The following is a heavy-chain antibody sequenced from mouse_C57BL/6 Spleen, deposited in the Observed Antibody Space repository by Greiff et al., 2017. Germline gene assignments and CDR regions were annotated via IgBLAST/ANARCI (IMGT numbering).Heavy chain of an antibody. J-gene: IGHJ4*01. CDR1: GYTFTSYW. Sequence: VQLQQSGAELVKPGASVKLSCKASGYTFTSYWMQWVKQRPGQGLEWIGEIDPSDSYTNYNQKFKGKATLTVDTSSSTAYMQLSSLTSEDSAVYYWARRTYDGYYLYAMDYWGQGTSVTVSS. CDR3: ARRTYDGYYLYAMDY. D-gene: IGHD2-3*01. CDR2: IDPSDSYT. V-gene: IGHV1-50*01.